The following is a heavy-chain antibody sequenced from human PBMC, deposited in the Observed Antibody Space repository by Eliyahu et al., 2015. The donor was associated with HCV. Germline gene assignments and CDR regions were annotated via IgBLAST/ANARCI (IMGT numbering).Heavy chain of an antibody. CDR2: FYYSGST. J-gene: IGHJ6*02. V-gene: IGHV4-39*01. D-gene: IGHD4-11*01. CDR3: AKADYSNYVTYYYYYGMDV. Sequence: QLQLQESGPGLVKPSEXLSLTCTVSSGSISSTXXYWGWXRQPPGKGLXWIXSFYYSGSTYXNPSLKSRVTISVDTSKNQFSLKLSSVTAADTAVYYCAKADYSNYVTYYYYYGMDVWGQGTTVTVSS. CDR1: SGSISSTXXY.